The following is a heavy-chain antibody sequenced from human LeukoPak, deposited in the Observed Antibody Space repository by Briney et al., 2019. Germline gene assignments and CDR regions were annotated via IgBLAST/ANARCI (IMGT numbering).Heavy chain of an antibody. CDR2: IYYSEST. D-gene: IGHD5-12*01. Sequence: PSGTLSLTCTVSGASVSSGSYYWSWIRQPPGKGLEWIGYIYYSESTNSNPSLKSRVTISVDTSKNQFSLKLSSVTAADTAVYYCARDRRYSGYDGLDYWGQGTLVTVSA. CDR1: GASVSSGSYY. J-gene: IGHJ4*02. CDR3: ARDRRYSGYDGLDY. V-gene: IGHV4-61*01.